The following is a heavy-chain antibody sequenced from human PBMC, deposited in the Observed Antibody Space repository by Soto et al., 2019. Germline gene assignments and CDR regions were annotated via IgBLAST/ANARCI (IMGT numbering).Heavy chain of an antibody. Sequence: EVQLVQSGAEVKKPGESLKISCKGSGYSFTSYWIVWVRQMPGKGLAWMGIIYPGDSETRYSPSLQSQNTMSADKSTNTAYLQWSSLKASDTAMYYCARRSYCDGDCTRRPYDYYGMDVWGQGTTVTVSS. V-gene: IGHV5-51*01. CDR1: GYSFTSYW. CDR3: ARRSYCDGDCTRRPYDYYGMDV. D-gene: IGHD2-21*02. CDR2: IYPGDSET. J-gene: IGHJ6*02.